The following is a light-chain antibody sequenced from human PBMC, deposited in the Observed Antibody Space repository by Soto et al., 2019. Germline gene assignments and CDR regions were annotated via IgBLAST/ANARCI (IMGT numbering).Light chain of an antibody. CDR3: SSYTSSTIL. V-gene: IGLV2-14*03. CDR2: DVS. Sequence: QSARTQPASVSGSPGQSMIISCTGTSSDADAYNYVSWYQHHPGKAPKLLIYDVSNRPSGISNRFSGSKSGNTASLTISVLQPEDEADYFCSSYTSSTILFGGGTKLTVL. CDR1: SSDADAYNY. J-gene: IGLJ2*01.